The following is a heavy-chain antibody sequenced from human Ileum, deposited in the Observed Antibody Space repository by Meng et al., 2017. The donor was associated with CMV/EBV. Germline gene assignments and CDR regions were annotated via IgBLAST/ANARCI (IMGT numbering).Heavy chain of an antibody. CDR3: VRGGDGYGNFDY. CDR2: ISPDGSST. J-gene: IGHJ4*02. Sequence: SFACAGLALSDYREYLGRQAPRNGLVWVSRISPDGSSTYDAESVKGRLTISRNNANSVLVLQMNRLRSDDAAVYYCVRGGDGYGNFDYWGQGTLVTVSS. V-gene: IGHV3-74*01. D-gene: IGHD5-24*01. CDR1: GLALSDYR.